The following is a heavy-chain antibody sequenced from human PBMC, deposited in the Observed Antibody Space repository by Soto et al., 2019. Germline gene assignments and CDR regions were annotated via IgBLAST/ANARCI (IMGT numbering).Heavy chain of an antibody. J-gene: IGHJ4*02. V-gene: IGHV1-2*02. CDR3: ARGVNYFY. D-gene: IGHD3-10*01. Sequence: ASVKVSCKVSGFTFSDYYIHWVRQAPGQGLEWMGWVNPGSGGTHFAQEFQDRVILTRDTSITRAYMELSSLRSDATAVYYCARGVNYFYLGQGALVTVSS. CDR1: GFTFSDYY. CDR2: VNPGSGGT.